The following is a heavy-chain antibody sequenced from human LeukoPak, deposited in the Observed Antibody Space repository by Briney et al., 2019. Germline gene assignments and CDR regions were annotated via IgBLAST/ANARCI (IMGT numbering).Heavy chain of an antibody. D-gene: IGHD3-3*01. J-gene: IGHJ4*02. Sequence: ASVKVSCKASGYTFTSYGISWVRQAPGQGLEWMGRIIPILGIANYAQKFQGRVTITADKSTSTAYMELSSLRSEDTAVYYCARAEAITIFLDLGHWGQGTLVTVSS. CDR3: ARAEAITIFLDLGH. V-gene: IGHV1-69*04. CDR2: IIPILGIA. CDR1: GYTFTSYG.